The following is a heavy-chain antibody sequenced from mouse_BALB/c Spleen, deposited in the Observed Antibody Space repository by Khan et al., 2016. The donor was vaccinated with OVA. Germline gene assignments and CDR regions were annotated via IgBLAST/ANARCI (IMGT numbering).Heavy chain of an antibody. CDR1: GFTFSDYG. CDR2: LSDLAYTL. CDR3: ARGGGTAPFAY. Sequence: EVELVESGGGLVQPGGSRKLSCAASGFTFSDYGMAWVRQAPGKGPEWVAFLSDLAYTLYYGDAVTGRFTISRENAKNTLYLEMSSLRSEDTAIYYCARGGGTAPFAYWGLGTLVTVSA. J-gene: IGHJ3*01. D-gene: IGHD1-2*01. V-gene: IGHV5-15*02.